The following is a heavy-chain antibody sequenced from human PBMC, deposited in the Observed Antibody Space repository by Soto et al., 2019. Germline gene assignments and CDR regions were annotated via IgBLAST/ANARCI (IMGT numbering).Heavy chain of an antibody. V-gene: IGHV1-69*02. CDR1: GGTFSSYT. J-gene: IGHJ4*02. CDR2: IIPILGIA. CDR3: ARDPGTTGHFAG. D-gene: IGHD1-1*01. Sequence: QVQLVQSGAEVKKPGSSVKVSCKASGGTFSSYTISWVRQAPGQGLEWMGRIIPILGIANYAQKFQGRVTITADKSAKTAYMELRSLRSEDTAVYYCARDPGTTGHFAGWGQGTLVTVSS.